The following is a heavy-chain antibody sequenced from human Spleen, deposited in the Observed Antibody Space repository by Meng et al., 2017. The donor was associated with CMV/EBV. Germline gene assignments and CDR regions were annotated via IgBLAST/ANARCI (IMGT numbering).Heavy chain of an antibody. CDR2: IYSGGHR. D-gene: IGHD6-6*01. V-gene: IGHV3-53*01. J-gene: IGHJ3*02. Sequence: ETLSLTCAASDFNLTSTYINWVRQAPGKGLEWVSVIYSGGHRYYAGSVKGRFTISRDNSKNTLHLQMSSLRAEDTAMYYCVRAGTSSGAFDIWGQGTMVTVSS. CDR1: DFNLTSTY. CDR3: VRAGTSSGAFDI.